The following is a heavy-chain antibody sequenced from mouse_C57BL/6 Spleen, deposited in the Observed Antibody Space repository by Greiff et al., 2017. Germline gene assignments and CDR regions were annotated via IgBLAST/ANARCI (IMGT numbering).Heavy chain of an antibody. CDR1: GYSITSGYY. CDR3: ARGGTLQGFAY. Sequence: EVKLMESGPGLVKPSQSLSLTCSVTGYSITSGYYWNWIRQFPGNKLEWMGYISYDGSNNYNPSLKNRISITRDTSKNQFFLKLNSVTTEDTATYYCARGGTLQGFAYWGQGTLVTVSA. V-gene: IGHV3-6*01. D-gene: IGHD1-1*01. CDR2: ISYDGSN. J-gene: IGHJ3*01.